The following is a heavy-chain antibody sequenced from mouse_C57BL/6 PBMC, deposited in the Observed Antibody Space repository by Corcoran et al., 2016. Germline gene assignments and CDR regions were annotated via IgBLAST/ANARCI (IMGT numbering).Heavy chain of an antibody. J-gene: IGHJ1*03. Sequence: QVPLKESGPGILQSSQTLSLTCSFSGFYLSTSGMGVSWIRQTSGKGLEWLAHIYWDDDKRYNPSLKSRLTSSKDTSRNQVFLKITSVDTADTATYYCARKELTGYFDVWGTGTTVTVSS. CDR3: ARKELTGYFDV. CDR1: GFYLSTSGMG. CDR2: IYWDDDK. D-gene: IGHD1-1*01. V-gene: IGHV8-12*01.